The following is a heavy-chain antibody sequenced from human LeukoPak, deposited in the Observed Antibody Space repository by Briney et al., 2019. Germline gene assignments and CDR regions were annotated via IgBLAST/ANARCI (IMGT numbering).Heavy chain of an antibody. CDR1: GVSLSDFY. D-gene: IGHD6-25*01. V-gene: IGHV4-34*01. CDR2: ITHSGGS. Sequence: PSETLSLTCAVYGVSLSDFYWTWIRQSPGKGLEWIGEITHSGGSNCNPSLKSRVTMSVDTSEKQLSLKLASVTAVDTAVYYCATSRVGPQNSGYLGHWGQGTLVTVSS. CDR3: ATSRVGPQNSGYLGH. J-gene: IGHJ4*02.